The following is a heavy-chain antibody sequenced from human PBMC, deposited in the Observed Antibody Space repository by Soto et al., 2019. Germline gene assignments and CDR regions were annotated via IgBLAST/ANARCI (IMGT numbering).Heavy chain of an antibody. Sequence: EVQLVESGGGLIQPGGSLRLSCAVSGFTVSNNYMSWVRQAPGKGLEGVSVIYSGGYTAYGDSVKGRFTISRDNSKNTLFPQRKSRRAAAPAVFYWGTPPGGGGYWGQGTLVTVSS. CDR3: GTPPGGGGY. CDR2: IYSGGYT. D-gene: IGHD3-10*01. J-gene: IGHJ4*02. CDR1: GFTVSNNY. V-gene: IGHV3-53*01.